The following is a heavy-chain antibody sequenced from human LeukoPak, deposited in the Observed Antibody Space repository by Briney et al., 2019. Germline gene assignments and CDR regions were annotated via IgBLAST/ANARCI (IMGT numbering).Heavy chain of an antibody. CDR3: AKDAGLYYYDSSGYFDY. Sequence: GGSLRLSCAASGFTFSSYGMHWVRQAPGKGLEWVAVISYDGSNKYYADSVKGRFTISRDNSKNTLYLQMNSLRAEDTAVYYCAKDAGLYYYDSSGYFDYWGQGTLVTVSS. CDR1: GFTFSSYG. J-gene: IGHJ4*02. V-gene: IGHV3-30*18. D-gene: IGHD3-22*01. CDR2: ISYDGSNK.